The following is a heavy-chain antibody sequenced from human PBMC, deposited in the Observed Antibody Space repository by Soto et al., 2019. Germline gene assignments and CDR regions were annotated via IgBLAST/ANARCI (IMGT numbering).Heavy chain of an antibody. Sequence: QVQLVESGGGVVQPGRSLRLPCVTSGFAFSTYNLHWVRHVPGKGLQWVAAISFDGKHDFYADSVKGRFTISRDNSKNTLYLQLTSLRPEDTAVYYCAGSRGFYYDINFDLWGQGTLVTVSS. CDR1: GFAFSTYN. D-gene: IGHD3-22*01. CDR3: AGSRGFYYDINFDL. CDR2: ISFDGKHD. V-gene: IGHV3-30*04. J-gene: IGHJ4*02.